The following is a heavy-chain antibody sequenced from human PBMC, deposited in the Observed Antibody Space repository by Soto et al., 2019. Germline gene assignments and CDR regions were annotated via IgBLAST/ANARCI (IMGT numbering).Heavy chain of an antibody. CDR2: ISYSGST. CDR1: GGSIRDSSYY. V-gene: IGHV4-39*01. J-gene: IGHJ4*02. D-gene: IGHD3-9*01. Sequence: QLQLQESGPGLVKPSETLSLMCTVSGGSIRDSSYYWGWIRQPPGKGLEWIGSISYSGSTYQNPSLKSRVTISVDASKNQVSLKVSSVTAADTAVYYCGRQILTDSDYWGQGILVTVSS. CDR3: GRQILTDSDY.